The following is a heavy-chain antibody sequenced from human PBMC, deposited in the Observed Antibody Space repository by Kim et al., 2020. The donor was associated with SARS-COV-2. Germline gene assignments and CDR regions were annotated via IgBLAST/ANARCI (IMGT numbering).Heavy chain of an antibody. CDR2: ISSASSTM. CDR3: SRAGMAAAGPIDY. J-gene: IGHJ4*02. D-gene: IGHD6-13*01. Sequence: GGSLRLSCAASGFTFSNYAMNWVRQAPGKGLEWVSYISSASSTMYYVDSVKGRSTITRDNAKNSMYLQMNSQRDEDTAVYDCSRAGMAAAGPIDYWGQGT. V-gene: IGHV3-48*02. CDR1: GFTFSNYA.